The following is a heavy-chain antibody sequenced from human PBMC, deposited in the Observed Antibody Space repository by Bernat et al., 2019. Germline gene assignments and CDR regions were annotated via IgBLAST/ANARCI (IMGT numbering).Heavy chain of an antibody. CDR1: GFTFSSCG. J-gene: IGHJ3*02. D-gene: IGHD7-27*01. CDR3: ARGTGEWPRAFDI. Sequence: QVQLVESGGGVVQPGRSLRLSCAASGFTFSSCGMHWVRQAPGKGLEWVAVIWYDGSNKYYADSVKGRFTISRDNSKNTLYLQMNSLRAEDTAVYYCARGTGEWPRAFDIWGQGTMVTVSS. V-gene: IGHV3-33*01. CDR2: IWYDGSNK.